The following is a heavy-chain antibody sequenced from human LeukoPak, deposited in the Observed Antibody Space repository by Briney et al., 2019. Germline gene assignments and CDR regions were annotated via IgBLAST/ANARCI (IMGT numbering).Heavy chain of an antibody. J-gene: IGHJ4*02. Sequence: SETLSLTCTVSGGSISSSSYYWGWIRQPPGKGLEWIGSIYYSGSTYYNPSLKSRVSMSVDTSKNEFSLKLSSVTAADTAVYYCARCVSHGQGAAIHFDYWGQGTLVTVSS. CDR1: GGSISSSSYY. CDR2: IYYSGST. CDR3: ARCVSHGQGAAIHFDY. D-gene: IGHD2-15*01. V-gene: IGHV4-39*01.